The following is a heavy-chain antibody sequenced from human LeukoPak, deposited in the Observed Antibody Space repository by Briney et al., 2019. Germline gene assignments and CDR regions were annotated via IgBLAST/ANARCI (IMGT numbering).Heavy chain of an antibody. CDR1: GGTFSSYA. D-gene: IGHD3-16*02. Sequence: SVKVSCKASGGTFSSYAISWVRQAPGQGLEWMGGIIPIFGTANYAQKFQGRVTITTDESTSTAYMELSSLRSEDTAVYYCARAPTTSYPYYFYYYMDVWGKGTTVTVSS. V-gene: IGHV1-69*05. CDR2: IIPIFGTA. J-gene: IGHJ6*03. CDR3: ARAPTTSYPYYFYYYMDV.